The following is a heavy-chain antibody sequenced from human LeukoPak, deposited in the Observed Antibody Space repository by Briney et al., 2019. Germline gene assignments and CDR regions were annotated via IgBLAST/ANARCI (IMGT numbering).Heavy chain of an antibody. CDR2: ISWNSGTI. CDR3: AKERIVGGYRYGPFDH. CDR1: GFTFDDYA. V-gene: IGHV3-9*01. Sequence: GGSLRLSCAAPGFTFDDYAIHWVRQAPGKGLEWVSGISWNSGTIGYAVSVKGRFTISRDNAKNSLYLQMNSLRAEDTALYFCAKERIVGGYRYGPFDHWGQGTLVTVSS. J-gene: IGHJ4*02. D-gene: IGHD5-18*01.